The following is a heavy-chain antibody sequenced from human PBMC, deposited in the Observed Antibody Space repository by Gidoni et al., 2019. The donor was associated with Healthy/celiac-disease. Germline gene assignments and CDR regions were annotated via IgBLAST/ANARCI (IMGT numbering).Heavy chain of an antibody. CDR2: ISSSSSYI. V-gene: IGHV3-21*01. Sequence: EVQLVESGGGLVKPGGSLRLSCAASGFTFSSYSMNGVRQAPGKGLEWVSSISSSSSYIYYADSVKGRFTISRDNAKNSLYLQMNSLRAEDTAVYYCARVKDYGDYEEGFYFDYWGQGTLVTVSS. CDR3: ARVKDYGDYEEGFYFDY. D-gene: IGHD4-17*01. J-gene: IGHJ4*02. CDR1: GFTFSSYS.